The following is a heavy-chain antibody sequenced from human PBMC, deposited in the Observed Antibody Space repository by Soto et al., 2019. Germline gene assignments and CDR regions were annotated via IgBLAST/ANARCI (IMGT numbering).Heavy chain of an antibody. CDR2: ISSSSSTI. CDR3: ARPYFDWLAPFDY. Sequence: GGSLRLSCAASGFTFSSYSMNWVRQAPGKGLEWVSYISSSSSTIYYADSVKGRFTISRDNAKNSLYLQMNSLRAEDTAVYYCARPYFDWLAPFDYWGQGTLVTVSS. V-gene: IGHV3-48*01. D-gene: IGHD3-9*01. J-gene: IGHJ4*02. CDR1: GFTFSSYS.